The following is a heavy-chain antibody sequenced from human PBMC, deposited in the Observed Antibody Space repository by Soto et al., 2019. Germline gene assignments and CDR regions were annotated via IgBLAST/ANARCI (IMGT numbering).Heavy chain of an antibody. CDR1: GFTFTSSA. CDR3: AARWFGELSPYYFDY. J-gene: IGHJ4*02. D-gene: IGHD3-10*01. V-gene: IGHV1-58*02. CDR2: IVVGSGNT. Sequence: SVKVSCKASGFTFTSSAMQWVRQARGQRLEWIGWIVVGSGNTNYAQKFQERVTITRDMSTSTAYMELSSLRSEDTAVYYCAARWFGELSPYYFDYWGQGTLVTVSS.